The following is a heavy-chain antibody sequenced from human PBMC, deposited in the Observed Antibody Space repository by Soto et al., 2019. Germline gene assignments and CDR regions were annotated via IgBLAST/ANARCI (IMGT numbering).Heavy chain of an antibody. Sequence: EVQLAESGGGLAQPGGSLRLSCAASGFTRSGYAMDWVRQAPGKGLEYVSGISSNGVGTYYANAVQGRFTISRDNSRNTVYLQMGSLRPEAMAVYYCARRARPDFYYMDVWGKGTTVTVSS. CDR2: ISSNGVGT. CDR1: GFTRSGYA. J-gene: IGHJ6*03. CDR3: ARRARPDFYYMDV. D-gene: IGHD6-6*01. V-gene: IGHV3-64*01.